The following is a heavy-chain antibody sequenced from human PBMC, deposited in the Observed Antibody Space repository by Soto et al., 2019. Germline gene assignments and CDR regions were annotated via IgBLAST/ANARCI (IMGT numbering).Heavy chain of an antibody. CDR1: GFSFSSYS. V-gene: IGHV3-23*01. CDR2: FRTSGDGGTT. D-gene: IGHD3-3*01. Sequence: PAGSLRLSCAASGFSFSSYSMSWVRQAPGKGLEWVSGFRTSGDGGTTYYADSVKGRFTIFRDNSKNTLYLQMNSLRAEDTAVYYCARGGVEGLSRQARTDYWGQGTLVTVSS. CDR3: ARGGVEGLSRQARTDY. J-gene: IGHJ4*02.